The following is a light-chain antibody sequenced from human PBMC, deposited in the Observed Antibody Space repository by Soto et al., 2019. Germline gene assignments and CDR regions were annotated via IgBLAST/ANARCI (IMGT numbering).Light chain of an antibody. CDR3: QQYNNWRT. Sequence: EIVMTQSPATLSVSPGERATLSCRAGQSVSSNLAWYQQQPGQAPRLLIYGASTRATGIPARFSGSGSGTEFTLTISSLQSEDFAVYYWQQYNNWRTFGQGTKVEIK. J-gene: IGKJ1*01. CDR2: GAS. V-gene: IGKV3-15*01. CDR1: QSVSSN.